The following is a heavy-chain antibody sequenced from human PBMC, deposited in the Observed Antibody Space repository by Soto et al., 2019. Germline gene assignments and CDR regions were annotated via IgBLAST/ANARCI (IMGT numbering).Heavy chain of an antibody. V-gene: IGHV3-74*01. CDR2: MNEDGSTT. J-gene: IGHJ6*02. Sequence: PGGSMRLSCVDSAFTFSSYWMHWVRQVPGKGLVWVSRMNEDGSTTDYADSVKGRSTISRDNARNTLYLQMNSLRAENTAVNYCARDLSGRANVWGQGTTVTVSS. D-gene: IGHD3-10*01. CDR3: ARDLSGRANV. CDR1: AFTFSSYW.